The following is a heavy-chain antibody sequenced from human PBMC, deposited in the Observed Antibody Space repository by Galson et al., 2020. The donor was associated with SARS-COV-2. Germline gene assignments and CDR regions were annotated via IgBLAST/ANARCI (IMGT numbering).Heavy chain of an antibody. CDR2: IYYRGTT. J-gene: IGHJ4*02. CDR1: GGSFSSYY. D-gene: IGHD4-17*01. Sequence: SETLSLTCAVYGGSFSSYYWGWLRQPPGKGLEWIGRIYYRGTTYYNPSLKTRVTISIDTSKNHFSLKLSSVTAADTAVYYCARLYYGGYLLPDSWGQGTLVTVSS. CDR3: ARLYYGGYLLPDS. V-gene: IGHV4-39*01.